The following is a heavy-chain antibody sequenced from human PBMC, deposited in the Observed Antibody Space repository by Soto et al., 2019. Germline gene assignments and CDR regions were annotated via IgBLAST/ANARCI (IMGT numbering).Heavy chain of an antibody. CDR2: ISQPGGTS. CDR1: GFDFKAYA. V-gene: IGHV3-23*01. D-gene: IGHD3-3*01. Sequence: PGGSLRLSCVTSGFDFKAYAMTWIRHIPGKGLQWVSTISQPGGTSYYVDSVRGRFTISRDNSDNVLFLQMDALRIEDTAMYYCARSLEDYSTNNFYDPWGQGTLVTVSS. CDR3: ARSLEDYSTNNFYDP. J-gene: IGHJ1*01.